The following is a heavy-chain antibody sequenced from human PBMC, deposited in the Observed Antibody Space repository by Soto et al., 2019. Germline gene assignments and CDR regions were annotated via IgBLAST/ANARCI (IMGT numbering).Heavy chain of an antibody. CDR1: GFTFSSYS. CDR2: ISSSSSYI. V-gene: IGHV3-21*01. D-gene: IGHD6-19*01. Sequence: PGGSLRLSCAASGFTFSSYSMNWVRQAPGKGLEWVSSISSSSSYIYYADSVKGRFTISRDNAKNSLYLQMNSLRAEDTAVYYCARNIAVADETGYGMDVWGQGTTVTVSS. CDR3: ARNIAVADETGYGMDV. J-gene: IGHJ6*02.